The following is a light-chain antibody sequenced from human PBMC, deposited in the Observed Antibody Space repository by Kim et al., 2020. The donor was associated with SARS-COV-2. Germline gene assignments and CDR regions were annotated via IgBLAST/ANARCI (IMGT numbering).Light chain of an antibody. J-gene: IGKJ4*01. CDR2: DTS. Sequence: LSPGEGATLSCRASQSVSGYLAWYQHKPGQAPRLLIYDTSNRATGIPARFSASGSGTDFTLTISSLEPEDFAVYYCHQRSNWPLTFAGGTKVDIK. V-gene: IGKV3-11*01. CDR1: QSVSGY. CDR3: HQRSNWPLT.